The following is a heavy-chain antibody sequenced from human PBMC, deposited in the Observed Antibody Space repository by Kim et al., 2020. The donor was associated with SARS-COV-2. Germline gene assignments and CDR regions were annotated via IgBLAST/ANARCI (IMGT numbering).Heavy chain of an antibody. D-gene: IGHD3-10*01. J-gene: IGHJ5*02. Sequence: SETLSLTCTVSGGSISSYYWSWIRQPPGKGLEWIGEINHSGSTNYNPSLKSRVTISVDTSKNQFSLKLSSVTAADTAVYYCARGGFVVPPWFDPWGQGTLVTVSS. CDR3: ARGGFVVPPWFDP. CDR2: INHSGST. V-gene: IGHV4-34*01. CDR1: GGSISSYY.